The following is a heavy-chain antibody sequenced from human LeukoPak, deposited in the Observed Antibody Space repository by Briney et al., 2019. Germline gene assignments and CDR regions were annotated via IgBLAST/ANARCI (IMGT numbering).Heavy chain of an antibody. V-gene: IGHV1-69*13. D-gene: IGHD2-2*01. CDR2: IIPILGTA. Sequence: SVKVSCKASGGTFSSYAISWVRQAPGQGLEWMGGIIPILGTANYAQKFQGRVTITADESTSTAYMELSSLRSEDTAVYYCATPFRYQRSYYYYGMDVWGQGTTVTVSS. CDR3: ATPFRYQRSYYYYGMDV. J-gene: IGHJ6*02. CDR1: GGTFSSYA.